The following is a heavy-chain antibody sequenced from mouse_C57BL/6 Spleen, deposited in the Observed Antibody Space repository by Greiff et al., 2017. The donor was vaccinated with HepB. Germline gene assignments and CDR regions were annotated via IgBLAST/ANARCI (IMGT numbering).Heavy chain of an antibody. D-gene: IGHD3-2*02. J-gene: IGHJ2*01. V-gene: IGHV1-4*01. Sequence: VQVVESGAELARPGASVKMSCKASGYTFTSYTMHWVKQRPGQGLEWIGYINPSSGYTKYNQKFKDKATLTADKSSSTAYMQLSSLTSEDSAVYYWARTQERWGQGTTLTVSS. CDR1: GYTFTSYT. CDR3: ARTQER. CDR2: INPSSGYT.